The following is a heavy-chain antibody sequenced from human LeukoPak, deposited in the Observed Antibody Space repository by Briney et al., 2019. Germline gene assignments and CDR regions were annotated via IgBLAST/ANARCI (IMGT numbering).Heavy chain of an antibody. CDR1: GFTFSSYS. V-gene: IGHV3-48*04. J-gene: IGHJ6*04. D-gene: IGHD3-10*02. Sequence: GESLRLSCAASGFTFSSYSMNWVRQAPGKGLEWVSYISSSGSTIYYADSVKGRFTISRDNAKNSLYLQMNSLRAEDTAVYYCAELGITMIGGVWGKGTTVTISS. CDR3: AELGITMIGGV. CDR2: ISSSGSTI.